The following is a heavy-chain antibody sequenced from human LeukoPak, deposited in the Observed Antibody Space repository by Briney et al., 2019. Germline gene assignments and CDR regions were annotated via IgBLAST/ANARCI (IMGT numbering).Heavy chain of an antibody. V-gene: IGHV3-64*01. J-gene: IGHJ6*03. CDR3: ARDRDYGSSDYYYYMDV. Sequence: GGSLRLSCAASGFTSSSYAMHWVSQAPGKGLEYVSAISSNGGSTYYANSVKGRFTISRDNSKNTLYLQMGSLRAEDMAVYYCARDRDYGSSDYYYYMDVWGKGTTVTVSS. CDR2: ISSNGGST. D-gene: IGHD3-10*01. CDR1: GFTSSSYA.